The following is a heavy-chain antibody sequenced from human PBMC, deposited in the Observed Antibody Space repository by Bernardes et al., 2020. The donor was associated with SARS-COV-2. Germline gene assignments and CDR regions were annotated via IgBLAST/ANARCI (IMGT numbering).Heavy chain of an antibody. V-gene: IGHV3-30*18. J-gene: IGHJ6*02. CDR2: VSSHGSYK. CDR3: AKDRSHGDQGDFYGMEL. CDR1: GFTFRNYG. Sequence: GGSLRLSCAATGFTFRNYGIHWVRQAPGTGPEWVAVVSSHGSYKSYADSVKGRFTVSRVNSKNTVYLQMNSLRAEDTAIYYCAKDRSHGDQGDFYGMELWGRGTTVTVSS.